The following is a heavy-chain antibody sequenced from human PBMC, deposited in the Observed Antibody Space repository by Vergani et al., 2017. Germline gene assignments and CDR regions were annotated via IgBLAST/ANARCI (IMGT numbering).Heavy chain of an antibody. D-gene: IGHD3-10*01. J-gene: IGHJ1*01. CDR3: TTALCLYYLHFYYFHY. CDR2: ISSGGGDI. Sequence: EVQLLESGGGLVQPGGSRRLSCAGAGFTFDTYTMAYVRQAPGKGLEWVATISSGGGDIYYADSVKGRFTISRDNSKNTLFLQMNSLKDEDTAVYYCTTALCLYYLHFYYFHYLGRGTLISLS. V-gene: IGHV3-23*01. CDR1: GFTFDTYT.